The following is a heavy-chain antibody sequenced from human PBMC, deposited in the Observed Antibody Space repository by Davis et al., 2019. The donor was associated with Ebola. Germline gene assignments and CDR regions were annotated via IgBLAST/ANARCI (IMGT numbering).Heavy chain of an antibody. CDR1: GYNFATYW. J-gene: IGHJ5*02. CDR2: IYPGDSDT. D-gene: IGHD2-15*01. CDR3: ARRGYCSGNRCPWGWFDP. V-gene: IGHV5-51*01. Sequence: GESLKISCKGSGYNFATYWIGWVRQMPGKGLGWMGIIYPGDSDTRYSPSFQGQVTISVDKSISTAYLQWSSLRASDTAIYYCARRGYCSGNRCPWGWFDPWGQGTPVTVSP.